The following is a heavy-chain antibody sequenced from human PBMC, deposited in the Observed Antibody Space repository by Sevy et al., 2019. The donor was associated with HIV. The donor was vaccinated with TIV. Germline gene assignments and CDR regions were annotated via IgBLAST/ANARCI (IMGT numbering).Heavy chain of an antibody. CDR1: GFTFDDYA. D-gene: IGHD3-9*01. J-gene: IGHJ5*02. CDR2: ISWNSGSI. CDR3: AKSPRYDILTGSFDP. V-gene: IGHV3-9*01. Sequence: GGSLRLSCAASGFTFDDYAMHWVRQAPGKGLERVSGISWNSGSIGYADSVKGRFTISRDNAKNSLYLQMNSLRAEDTALYYCAKSPRYDILTGSFDPWGQGTLVTVSS.